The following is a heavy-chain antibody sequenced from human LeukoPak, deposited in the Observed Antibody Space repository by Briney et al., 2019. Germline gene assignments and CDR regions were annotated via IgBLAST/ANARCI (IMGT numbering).Heavy chain of an antibody. V-gene: IGHV3-23*01. Sequence: TGGSLRLSCAASGFTFSSYAMSWVRQAPGKGLEWVSAISGSGGSTYYADSVKGRFTISRGNSKNTLYLQMNSLRAEDTAVYYCAKVSGGSGWYDFDYWGQGTLVTVSS. CDR3: AKVSGGSGWYDFDY. J-gene: IGHJ4*02. CDR2: ISGSGGST. CDR1: GFTFSSYA. D-gene: IGHD6-19*01.